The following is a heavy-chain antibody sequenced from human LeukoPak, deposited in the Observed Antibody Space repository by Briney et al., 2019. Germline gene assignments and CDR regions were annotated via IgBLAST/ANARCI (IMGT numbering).Heavy chain of an antibody. V-gene: IGHV1-69*05. Sequence: SVKVSCKASGGTFSSYAISWVRQAPGQGLEWMGRIIPIFGTANYAQKFQGRVTITTDESTSTAYMELSSLRSEDTAVYYCARDRARPAAYNPSRWWFDPWGQGTLVTVSS. CDR1: GGTFSSYA. J-gene: IGHJ5*02. D-gene: IGHD1-1*01. CDR2: IIPIFGTA. CDR3: ARDRARPAAYNPSRWWFDP.